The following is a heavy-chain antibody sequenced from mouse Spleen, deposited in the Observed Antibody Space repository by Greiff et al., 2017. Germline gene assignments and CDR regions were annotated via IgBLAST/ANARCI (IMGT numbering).Heavy chain of an antibody. V-gene: IGHV1-19*01. CDR2: INPYNGGT. CDR1: GYTFTDYY. CDR3: AREGRGGNLTGDY. Sequence: EVQLQQSGPVLVKPGASVKMSCKASGYTFTDYYMNWVKQSHGKSLEWIGVINPYNGGTSYNQKFKGKATLTVDKSSSTAYMELNSLTSEDSAVYYCAREGRGGNLTGDYWGQGTTLTVSS. D-gene: IGHD2-1*01. J-gene: IGHJ2*01.